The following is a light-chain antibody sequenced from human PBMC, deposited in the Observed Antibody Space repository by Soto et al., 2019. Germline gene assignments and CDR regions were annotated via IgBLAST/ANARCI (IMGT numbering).Light chain of an antibody. J-gene: IGLJ2*01. Sequence: QSPLTQPACVSGSPGQSSTISCTGTSSDVGGYNYVSWYQQHPGKAPKLMIYDVSNRPSGVSNRFSGSKSANTASLTISGLQAEDEADYYCSSYTGSSTYVVFGGGTKLTVL. CDR2: DVS. CDR1: SSDVGGYNY. CDR3: SSYTGSSTYVV. V-gene: IGLV2-14*01.